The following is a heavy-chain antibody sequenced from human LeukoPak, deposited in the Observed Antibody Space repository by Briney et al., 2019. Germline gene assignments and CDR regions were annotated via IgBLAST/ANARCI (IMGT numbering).Heavy chain of an antibody. Sequence: PGGSLRLSCAAFGFTFSSYAMSWVRQAPGKGLEWVSAISGSGGSTYYADSVRGRFTISRDNSKNTLYLQMNSLRAEDTAVYYCAKGDILRHGSYYAFDIWGQGTMVTVSS. CDR2: ISGSGGST. CDR1: GFTFSSYA. V-gene: IGHV3-23*01. D-gene: IGHD1-26*01. CDR3: AKGDILRHGSYYAFDI. J-gene: IGHJ3*02.